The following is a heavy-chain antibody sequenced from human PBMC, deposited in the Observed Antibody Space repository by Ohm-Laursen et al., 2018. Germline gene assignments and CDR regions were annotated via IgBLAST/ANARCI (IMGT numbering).Heavy chain of an antibody. Sequence: SLRLSCSASGFTFSSYGMHWVRQAPGKGLEWVAVISYDGSNKYYADSVKGRFTISRDNSKNTLYLQMNSLRAEDTAVYYCAKDLGDSGTGGYFDYWGQGTLVTVSS. J-gene: IGHJ4*02. CDR1: GFTFSSYG. CDR2: ISYDGSNK. D-gene: IGHD2-21*02. CDR3: AKDLGDSGTGGYFDY. V-gene: IGHV3-30*18.